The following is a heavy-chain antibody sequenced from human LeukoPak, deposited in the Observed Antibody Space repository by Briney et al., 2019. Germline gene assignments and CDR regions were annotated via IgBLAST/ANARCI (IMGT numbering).Heavy chain of an antibody. CDR3: ARDGNWGSLRGAFDI. CDR1: GYTFTVYY. Sequence: ASVKVSCKASGYTFTVYYMRWVRQAPGQGLEWMGWLNPSSGGTNYAQNFQGRVTMTRDTSISTAYMELSRLRSDDTAVYYCARDGNWGSLRGAFDIWRQGTMVTVSS. V-gene: IGHV1-2*02. D-gene: IGHD7-27*01. CDR2: LNPSSGGT. J-gene: IGHJ3*02.